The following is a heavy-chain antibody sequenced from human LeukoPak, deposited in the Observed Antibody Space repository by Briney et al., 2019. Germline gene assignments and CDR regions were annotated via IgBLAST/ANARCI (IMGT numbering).Heavy chain of an antibody. V-gene: IGHV4-30-2*01. Sequence: SQTLSLTCTVSGGSISSGGYSWSWIRQPPGKGLEWIGYIYHSGSTYYNPSLKSRVTISVDTSKNQFSLKLSSVTAADTAVYYCARADGCSSTSCYSGAFSYYYYYMDVWGKGTTVTVSS. J-gene: IGHJ6*03. CDR1: GGSISSGGYS. CDR3: ARADGCSSTSCYSGAFSYYYYYMDV. CDR2: IYHSGST. D-gene: IGHD2-2*02.